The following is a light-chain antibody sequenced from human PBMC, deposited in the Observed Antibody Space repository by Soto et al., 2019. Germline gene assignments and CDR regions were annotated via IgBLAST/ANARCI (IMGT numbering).Light chain of an antibody. CDR1: SGDVDAFDY. J-gene: IGLJ1*01. V-gene: IGLV2-14*01. CDR3: TSFTSSSTQV. CDR2: EVS. Sequence: QSVLTQPASVSGSPGQSITISCTGTSGDVDAFDYVSWYQQHPGKAPTLMIFEVSDRPSGVSDRFSGSKSGSTASLTISGLQAEDEADYFCTSFTSSSTQVFGTGTKLTVL.